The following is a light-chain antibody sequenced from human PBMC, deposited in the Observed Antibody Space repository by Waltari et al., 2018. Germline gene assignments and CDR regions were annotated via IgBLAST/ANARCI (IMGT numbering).Light chain of an antibody. Sequence: PPSVSGAPGQRVTISCTGSSSNIGAGYDVHWYQLLPGTAPKLLIYGNSNRPSGVPDRFSGSKSGTSASLAITGLQAEDEAGYYCQSYDSSLSGSVFGGGTKLTVL. V-gene: IGLV1-40*01. CDR1: SSNIGAGYD. CDR2: GNS. J-gene: IGLJ2*01. CDR3: QSYDSSLSGSV.